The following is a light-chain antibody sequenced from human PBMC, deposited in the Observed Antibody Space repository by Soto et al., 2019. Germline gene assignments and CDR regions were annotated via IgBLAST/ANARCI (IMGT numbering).Light chain of an antibody. CDR2: NND. Sequence: QSVLTQSPSASGTPGQRVTISCSGGTFDIGSNYVYWYRQLPGMTPKLLIYNNDQRPSGVPARFSGSKSGTSASLAISGLRSEDEGHYYCATWHDSLSVWVFGGGTKLTV. CDR1: TFDIGSNY. V-gene: IGLV1-47*02. CDR3: ATWHDSLSVWV. J-gene: IGLJ3*02.